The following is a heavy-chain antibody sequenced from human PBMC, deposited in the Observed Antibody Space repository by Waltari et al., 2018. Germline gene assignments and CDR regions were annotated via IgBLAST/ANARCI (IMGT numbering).Heavy chain of an antibody. J-gene: IGHJ4*02. Sequence: QVQLVQSGAEVKKPGSSVTVSCKASGGTFSSYAISWVRQAPGQGLEWMGGIIPIFGTANYAQKFQGRVTITTDESTSTAYMELSSLRSEDTAVYYCARSLHYGAYFDYWGQGTLVTVSS. D-gene: IGHD4-17*01. V-gene: IGHV1-69*05. CDR2: IIPIFGTA. CDR3: ARSLHYGAYFDY. CDR1: GGTFSSYA.